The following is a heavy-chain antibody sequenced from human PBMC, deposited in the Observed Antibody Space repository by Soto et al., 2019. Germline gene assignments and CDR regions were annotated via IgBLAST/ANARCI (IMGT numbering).Heavy chain of an antibody. D-gene: IGHD6-13*01. Sequence: ASVKVSCKASGYTFTSYGISWVRQAPGQGFEWMGWISAYSGNTNYAQKLQGRVTMTTDTSTSTAYMELRSLRSDDTAVYYCAASAAPTPYYYYYGMDVWGQGTTVTVSS. CDR2: ISAYSGNT. J-gene: IGHJ6*02. V-gene: IGHV1-18*01. CDR3: AASAAPTPYYYYYGMDV. CDR1: GYTFTSYG.